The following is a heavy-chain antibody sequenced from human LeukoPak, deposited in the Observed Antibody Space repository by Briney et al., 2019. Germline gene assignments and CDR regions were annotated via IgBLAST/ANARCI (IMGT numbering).Heavy chain of an antibody. Sequence: SGPALVKATQTLTLTCTFSGFSLSTSGMCVSWIRQTPGKALEWLARIDWDDDKYYSASLRTRLTISKDTSKNQVVLKMTNMDPVDTATYYCARIISGWEAIDYWGQGTLVTVSS. CDR1: GFSLSTSGMC. CDR2: IDWDDDK. V-gene: IGHV2-70*11. D-gene: IGHD6-19*01. CDR3: ARIISGWEAIDY. J-gene: IGHJ4*02.